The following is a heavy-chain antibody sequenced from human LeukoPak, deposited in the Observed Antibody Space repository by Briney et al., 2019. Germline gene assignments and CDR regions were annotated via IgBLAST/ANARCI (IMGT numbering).Heavy chain of an antibody. J-gene: IGHJ1*01. CDR1: GFTFNTHA. Sequence: GGSLRLSCEASGFTFNTHAMSWVRQGPGKGLEWVASITSSGRTPYYVDSVKGRFTTSRDNSKNTLYLQMNNLRGEDTAVYYCAKDRPNFYESTGSYYKMKGDFWGQGSLVTVSS. CDR2: ITSSGRTP. CDR3: AKDRPNFYESTGSYYKMKGDF. V-gene: IGHV3-23*01. D-gene: IGHD3-10*01.